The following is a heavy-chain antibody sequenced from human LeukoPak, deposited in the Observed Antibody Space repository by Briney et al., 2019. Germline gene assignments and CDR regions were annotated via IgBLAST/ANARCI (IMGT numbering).Heavy chain of an antibody. CDR3: AKNGGYYYYYMDV. CDR2: ISWDSDDV. V-gene: IGHV3-9*01. CDR1: GFTFDDYA. Sequence: PGRSLRLSCAASGFTFDDYAMHWVRQAPGRGLEWVSGISWDSDDVGYADSVKGRFTISRDNAKNSLYLLMNSLRTEDTALYYCAKNGGYYYYYMDVWGKGTTVTVSS. J-gene: IGHJ6*03.